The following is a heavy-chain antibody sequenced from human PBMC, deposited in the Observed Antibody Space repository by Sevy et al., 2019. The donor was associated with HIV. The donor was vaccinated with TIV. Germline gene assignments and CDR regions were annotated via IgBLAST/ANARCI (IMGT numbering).Heavy chain of an antibody. V-gene: IGHV4-59*01. Sequence: SETLSLTCSVSGGSISSYFWTWVRQSPGKGLEWIGNIYFTGNTDYGPSLKSRVTLSLDTSKSQFSLTLKSVTAADTAIYFCAGDSTTRPRVLDYWGQGTLVTVSS. D-gene: IGHD1-1*01. CDR2: IYFTGNT. J-gene: IGHJ4*02. CDR3: AGDSTTRPRVLDY. CDR1: GGSISSYF.